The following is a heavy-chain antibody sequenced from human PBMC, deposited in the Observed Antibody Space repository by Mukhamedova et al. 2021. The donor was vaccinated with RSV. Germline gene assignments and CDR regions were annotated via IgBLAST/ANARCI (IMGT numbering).Heavy chain of an antibody. V-gene: IGHV3-11*03. J-gene: IGHJ5*02. D-gene: IGHD1-1*01. Sequence: SDITSADSVRGRFTISRDNARNSLYLQMSGLRAEDTAMYYCATTARVAESWGQGTLVTVSS. CDR3: ATTARVAES. CDR2: SDI.